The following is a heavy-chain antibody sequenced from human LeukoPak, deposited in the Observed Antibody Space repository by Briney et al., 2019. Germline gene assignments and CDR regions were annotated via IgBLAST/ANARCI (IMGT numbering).Heavy chain of an antibody. V-gene: IGHV4-59*08. CDR3: AGHHPRNTVDF. CDR2: ISDIGSV. CDR1: GGSISSYY. J-gene: IGHJ4*02. Sequence: SETLSLTCTVSGGSISSYYWSWIRRPPGKGLEWIAYISDIGSVNYNPSLKSRVTISLDTSKNQFSLKLSSVTAADTAVYYCAGHHPRNTVDFWGQGTLVTVSS. D-gene: IGHD2/OR15-2a*01.